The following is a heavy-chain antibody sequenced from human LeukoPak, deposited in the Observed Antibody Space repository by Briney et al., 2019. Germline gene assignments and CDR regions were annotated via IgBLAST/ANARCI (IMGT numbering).Heavy chain of an antibody. CDR3: VKEFRDHSYADY. Sequence: GGSLRLSCAASGFTFSSYATHWVRQAPGKGLEYVSAISSNGGSTYYADSVKGRFTISRDNSKNTLYLQMSSLRAEDAAVYYCVKEFRDHSYADYWGQGTLVTVSS. V-gene: IGHV3-64D*09. D-gene: IGHD5-18*01. J-gene: IGHJ4*02. CDR2: ISSNGGST. CDR1: GFTFSSYA.